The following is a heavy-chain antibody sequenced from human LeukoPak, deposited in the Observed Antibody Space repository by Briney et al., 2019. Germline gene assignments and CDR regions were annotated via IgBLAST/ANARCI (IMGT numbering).Heavy chain of an antibody. D-gene: IGHD2/OR15-2a*01. CDR1: GGSISSSSYY. CDR2: IYTSGST. V-gene: IGHV4-39*07. J-gene: IGHJ4*02. Sequence: PSETLSLTCTVSGGSISSSSYYWGWIRQPPGKGLEWIGRIYTSGSTNYNPSLKSRVTMSVDTSKNQFSLKLSSVTAADTAVYYCARDSMNPVWGQGTLVTVSS. CDR3: ARDSMNPV.